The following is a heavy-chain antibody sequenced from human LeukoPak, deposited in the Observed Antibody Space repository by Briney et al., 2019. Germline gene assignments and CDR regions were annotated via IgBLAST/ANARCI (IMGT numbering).Heavy chain of an antibody. CDR3: ARPYYYDSRIDP. J-gene: IGHJ5*02. CDR1: CGSISSGDYY. Sequence: SQTLSLTCTVSCGSISSGDYYWSWIRQPPGKGLEWIAYMYYSGSTYYNPSLKSRVTMSADTSKNQLSLKLSSVTAADTAVYYCARPYYYDSRIDPWGQGILVTVSS. V-gene: IGHV4-30-4*01. D-gene: IGHD3-22*01. CDR2: MYYSGST.